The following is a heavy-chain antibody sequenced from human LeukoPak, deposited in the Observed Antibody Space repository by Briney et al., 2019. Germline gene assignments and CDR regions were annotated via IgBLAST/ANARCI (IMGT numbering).Heavy chain of an antibody. D-gene: IGHD3-10*01. CDR1: GGTFSSYA. J-gene: IGHJ5*02. Sequence: SVTVSCKASGGTFSSYAISWVRQAPGQGLEWMGRIIPILGIANYAQKFEGRVTIGADKSTSTAYMGLSSLRSEDTAVYYCATVDSYGSARFDPWGQGTLVTVSS. CDR3: ATVDSYGSARFDP. CDR2: IIPILGIA. V-gene: IGHV1-69*04.